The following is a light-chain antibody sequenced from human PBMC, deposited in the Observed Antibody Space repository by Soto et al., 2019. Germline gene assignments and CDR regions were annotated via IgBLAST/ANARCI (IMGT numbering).Light chain of an antibody. V-gene: IGKV3-20*01. CDR2: DAS. CDR3: QQYGSSPRT. J-gene: IGKJ1*01. CDR1: QSVSSSY. Sequence: EIVLTQSPGTLSLSPGERATLSCRASQSVSSSYLAWYHQKPGQXPRLLIYDASSRATGIPDRFSGSGSGTDLTITISRLEPEDFEVYYCQQYGSSPRTFGQGTKVDIK.